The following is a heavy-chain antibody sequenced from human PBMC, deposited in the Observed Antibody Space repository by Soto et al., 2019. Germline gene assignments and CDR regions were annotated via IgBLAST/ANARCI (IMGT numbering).Heavy chain of an antibody. Sequence: GESLKISCKGSGYSFTSYWISWVRQMPGKGLEWMGRIDPSDSYTNYSPSFQGHVTISADKSISTAYLQWSSLKASDTAMYCCARHNEQDLVVVCWGQGTLVTVSS. CDR1: GYSFTSYW. V-gene: IGHV5-10-1*01. D-gene: IGHD2-15*01. CDR3: ARHNEQDLVVVC. J-gene: IGHJ4*02. CDR2: IDPSDSYT.